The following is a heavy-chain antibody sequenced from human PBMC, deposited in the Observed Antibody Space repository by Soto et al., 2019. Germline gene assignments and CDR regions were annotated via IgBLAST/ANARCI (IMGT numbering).Heavy chain of an antibody. CDR3: VGAAPGD. J-gene: IGHJ4*02. CDR1: GFIVSNKH. CDR2: LYTDDRT. D-gene: IGHD3-16*01. V-gene: IGHV3-53*05. Sequence: EVQLVETGGGLMQPGGSLRLSCAASGFIVSNKHMGWVRQAPGKGLESVSILYTDDRTYYADSVKGRFTISRDNSKNTVSLQMSGLRDEDTAMYYCVGAAPGDWGQGTPVTVSS.